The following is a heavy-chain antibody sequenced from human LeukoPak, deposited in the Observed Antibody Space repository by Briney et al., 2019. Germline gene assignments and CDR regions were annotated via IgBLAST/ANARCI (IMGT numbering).Heavy chain of an antibody. Sequence: SETLSLTCAVYGGSFSGYYWSWIRQPPGKGLEWIGEINHSGSTNYNPSLKSRVTISVDTSKNQFPLKLSSVTAADTAVYYCAREGYCSGGSCRYWVDYWGQGTLVTVSS. CDR2: INHSGST. V-gene: IGHV4-34*01. CDR3: AREGYCSGGSCRYWVDY. CDR1: GGSFSGYY. D-gene: IGHD2-15*01. J-gene: IGHJ4*02.